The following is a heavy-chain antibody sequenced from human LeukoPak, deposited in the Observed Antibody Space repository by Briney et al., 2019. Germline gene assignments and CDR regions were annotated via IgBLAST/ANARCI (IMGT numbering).Heavy chain of an antibody. V-gene: IGHV4-39*01. CDR2: IYYSGST. J-gene: IGHJ1*01. CDR1: GASISSSSYY. CDR3: ARRPARAEYFHH. Sequence: SETLSLTCTVSGASISSSSYYWGWIRQPPGKGLEWIGSIYYSGSTYYNPSLKSRVTISGDTSKNQFSLKLSSVTAAGTAVYYCARRPARAEYFHHWGQGTLVTVSS.